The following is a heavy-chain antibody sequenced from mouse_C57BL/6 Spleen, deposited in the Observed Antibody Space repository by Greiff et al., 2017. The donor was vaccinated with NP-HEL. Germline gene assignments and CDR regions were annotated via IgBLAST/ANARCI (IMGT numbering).Heavy chain of an antibody. CDR3: ARNGYGEGTRGFDV. J-gene: IGHJ1*03. CDR1: GFTFSSYG. CDR2: ISSGGSYT. D-gene: IGHD1-1*01. Sequence: EVKLVESGGDLVKPGGSLKLSCAASGFTFSSYGMSCVRQTPDKRLEWVATISSGGSYTYYPDSVKGRFTISRDNAKNTLYLQMSSLKSEDTAMYYCARNGYGEGTRGFDVWGTGTTVTVSS. V-gene: IGHV5-6*01.